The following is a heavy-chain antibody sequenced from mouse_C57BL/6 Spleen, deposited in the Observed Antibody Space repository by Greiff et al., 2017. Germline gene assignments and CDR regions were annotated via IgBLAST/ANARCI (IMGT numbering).Heavy chain of an antibody. V-gene: IGHV1-4*01. Sequence: VKLVESGAELARPGASVKMSCKASGYTFTSYTMHWVKQRPGQGLEWIGDINPSSGYTKYNQKFKDKATLTADKSSSTAYMQLSSLTSEDSAVYYCARNEDYGSSYFDYWGQGTTLTVSS. CDR2: INPSSGYT. D-gene: IGHD1-1*01. CDR1: GYTFTSYT. J-gene: IGHJ2*01. CDR3: ARNEDYGSSYFDY.